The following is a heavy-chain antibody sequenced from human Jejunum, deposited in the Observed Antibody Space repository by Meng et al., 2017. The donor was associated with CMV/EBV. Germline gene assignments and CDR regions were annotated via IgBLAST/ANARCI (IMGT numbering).Heavy chain of an antibody. CDR2: IYSGGST. D-gene: IGHD2-2*02. CDR1: FTVSRNY. CDR3: ARADCSSTSCYKSAFDI. V-gene: IGHV3-53*01. J-gene: IGHJ3*02. Sequence: FTVSRNYMGLVRPAPGKGLEWVSVIYSGGSTYYADSVKGRFTISRDNSKNTLYLQMNSLRAEDTAVYYCARADCSSTSCYKSAFDIWGQGTMVTVSS.